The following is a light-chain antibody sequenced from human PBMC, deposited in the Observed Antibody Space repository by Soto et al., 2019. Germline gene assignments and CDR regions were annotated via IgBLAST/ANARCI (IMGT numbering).Light chain of an antibody. CDR1: SSDIGTYNY. CDR2: DVT. Sequence: QSALTQPRSVSGSPGQSVTISCTGTSSDIGTYNYVSWYQQHPGKAPKVMIYDVTKRPSGVPDRFSGSKSGNTASLTISGLQADDEADYYCCSYAGSRALFGGGTKLTVL. J-gene: IGLJ2*01. CDR3: CSYAGSRAL. V-gene: IGLV2-11*01.